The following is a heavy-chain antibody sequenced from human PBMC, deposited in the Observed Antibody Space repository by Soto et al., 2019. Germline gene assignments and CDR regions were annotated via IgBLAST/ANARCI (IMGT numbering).Heavy chain of an antibody. CDR2: IYYSGST. J-gene: IGHJ4*02. V-gene: IGHV4-59*08. CDR3: ARTMCDGGYPYFFDY. CDR1: GGSISSYY. Sequence: SETLSLTCTVSGGSISSYYWSWIRQPPGKGLEWIGYIYYSGSTNYNPSLKSRVTISVDTSKNQFSLKLSSVTAADTAVYYCARTMCDGGYPYFFDYWGRGTLVTVSS. D-gene: IGHD5-12*01.